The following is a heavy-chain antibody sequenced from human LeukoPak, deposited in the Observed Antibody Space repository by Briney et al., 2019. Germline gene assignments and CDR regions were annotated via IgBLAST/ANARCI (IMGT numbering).Heavy chain of an antibody. CDR2: IYYSGST. CDR3: ARGGWLDP. Sequence: SETLSLTCTVSGGSVSSGSYYWNWIREPPGKGLEWIGYIYYSGSTNYNPSLKSRVTISVDTSKNQFSLKLTSVTAADTAVYYCARGGWLDPWGQGTLVTVSS. V-gene: IGHV4-61*01. CDR1: GGSVSSGSYY. J-gene: IGHJ5*02. D-gene: IGHD3-10*01.